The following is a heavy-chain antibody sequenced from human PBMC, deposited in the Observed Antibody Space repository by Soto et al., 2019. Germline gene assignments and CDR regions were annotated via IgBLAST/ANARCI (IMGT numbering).Heavy chain of an antibody. CDR3: ARRALCITIFGVALDAFDI. CDR1: GYSFTSYW. D-gene: IGHD3-3*01. V-gene: IGHV5-51*01. Sequence: PGESLKISCKGSGYSFTSYWIGWVRQMPGRGLEWMGIIYPGDSDTRYSPSFQGQVTISADKSISTAYLQWSSLKASDTAMYYCARRALCITIFGVALDAFDIWGQGTMVTVSS. CDR2: IYPGDSDT. J-gene: IGHJ3*02.